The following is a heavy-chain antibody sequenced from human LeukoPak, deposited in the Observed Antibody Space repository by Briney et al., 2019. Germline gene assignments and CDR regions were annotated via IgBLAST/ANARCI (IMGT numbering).Heavy chain of an antibody. Sequence: VASVKVSCKASGYTFTSYGISWVRQAPGQGLEWMGGIIPIFGTANYAQKFQGRVTITADESTSTAYMELSSLRSEDTAVYYCARDHSYYYYGMDVWGQGTTVTVSS. CDR2: IIPIFGTA. V-gene: IGHV1-69*13. CDR3: ARDHSYYYYGMDV. J-gene: IGHJ6*02. CDR1: GYTFTSYG.